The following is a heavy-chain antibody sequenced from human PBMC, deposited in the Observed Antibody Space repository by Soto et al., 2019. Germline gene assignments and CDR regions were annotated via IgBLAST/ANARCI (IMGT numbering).Heavy chain of an antibody. Sequence: SETLSLTCTVSGGSISSGCYYWSWIRQHPGKGLEWIGYIYYSGSTYYNPSLKSRVTISVDTSKNQFSLKLSSVTAADTAVYYCASLGLDYYYGMDVWGQGTTVTVSS. CDR3: ASLGLDYYYGMDV. CDR2: IYYSGST. J-gene: IGHJ6*02. CDR1: GGSISSGCYY. D-gene: IGHD3-16*01. V-gene: IGHV4-31*03.